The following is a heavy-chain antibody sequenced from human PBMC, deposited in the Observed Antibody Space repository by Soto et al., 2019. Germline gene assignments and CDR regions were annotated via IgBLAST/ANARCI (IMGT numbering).Heavy chain of an antibody. D-gene: IGHD2-15*01. CDR2: INDSGRT. Sequence: SETLSLTCTVYGRAFRGYYWSRIRPPPGKGLEWLGEINDSGRTNYNPSLKSRITISLDTSKKEISLRLSSVTAADTAVYYCARERGRYCSGESCYPFGPWGQGALVTVSS. J-gene: IGHJ5*02. CDR1: GRAFRGYY. V-gene: IGHV4-34*01. CDR3: ARERGRYCSGESCYPFGP.